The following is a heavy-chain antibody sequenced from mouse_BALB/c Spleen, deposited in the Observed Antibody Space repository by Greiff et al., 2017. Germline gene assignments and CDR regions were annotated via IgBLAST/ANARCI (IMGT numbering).Heavy chain of an antibody. Sequence: EVQLQQSGPSLVKPSQTLSLTCSVTGDSITSGYWNWIRKFPGNKLEYMGYISYSGSTYYNPSLKSRISITRDTSKNQYYLQLNSVTTEDTATYYCARYGRYDWYFDVWGAGTTVTVSS. CDR3: ARYGRYDWYFDV. CDR2: ISYSGST. D-gene: IGHD2-14*01. V-gene: IGHV3-8*02. J-gene: IGHJ1*01. CDR1: GDSITSGY.